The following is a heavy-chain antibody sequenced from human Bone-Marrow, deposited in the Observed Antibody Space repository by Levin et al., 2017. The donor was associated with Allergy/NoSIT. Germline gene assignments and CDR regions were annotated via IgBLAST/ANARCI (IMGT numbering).Heavy chain of an antibody. J-gene: IGHJ4*02. Sequence: KISCKASGGTFSSYAISWVRQAPGQGLEWMGGIIPIFGTANYAQKFQGRVTITADKSTSTAYMELSSLRSEDTGVYYCASVSRGFLEWLSADYWGQGTLVTVSS. D-gene: IGHD3-3*01. V-gene: IGHV1-69*06. CDR3: ASVSRGFLEWLSADY. CDR1: GGTFSSYA. CDR2: IIPIFGTA.